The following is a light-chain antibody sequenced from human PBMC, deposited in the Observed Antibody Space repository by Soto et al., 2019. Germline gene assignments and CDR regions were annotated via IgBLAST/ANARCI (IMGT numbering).Light chain of an antibody. CDR2: DAS. J-gene: IGKJ2*01. CDR3: RQYGGSPYT. CDR1: QSVSRSY. Sequence: EVVLTQSPGTLSLSPGERATLSCRASQSVSRSYLAWYQQKPGQAPRLLIYDASRRATGIPDRFSGSGSGTDFTLPISRLEPEDFAVYYCRQYGGSPYTFGQGTQLEIE. V-gene: IGKV3-20*01.